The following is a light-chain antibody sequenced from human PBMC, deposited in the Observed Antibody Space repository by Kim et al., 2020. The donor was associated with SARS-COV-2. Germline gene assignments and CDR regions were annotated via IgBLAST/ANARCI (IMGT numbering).Light chain of an antibody. CDR3: QQYYDYPHT. CDR1: QNVRSY. CDR2: AAS. V-gene: IGKV1-8*01. Sequence: AIRITQSPSALSASTGDRVTITCRASQNVRSYLAWYQQKPGKAPNLLIYAASSLQSGVPSRFVGSGSGTDFTLTISCLQSEDFATYYCQQYYDYPHTFGQGTKVDIK. J-gene: IGKJ1*01.